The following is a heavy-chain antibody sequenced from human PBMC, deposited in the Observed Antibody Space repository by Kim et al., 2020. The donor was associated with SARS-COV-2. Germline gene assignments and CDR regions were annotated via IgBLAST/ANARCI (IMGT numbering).Heavy chain of an antibody. CDR3: AKDWGMGLQYPDV. V-gene: IGHV3-30*18. J-gene: IGHJ6*04. Sequence: GGSLRLSCAASGFTFSTYDMHWVRQAPGKGLEWVAVISYDGSNKYYADSVKGRFTISRDNSKNTLYLQMNSLRAEDTAVYHCAKDWGMGLQYPDVWGKGTTVTVSS. CDR1: GFTFSTYD. D-gene: IGHD4-4*01. CDR2: ISYDGSNK.